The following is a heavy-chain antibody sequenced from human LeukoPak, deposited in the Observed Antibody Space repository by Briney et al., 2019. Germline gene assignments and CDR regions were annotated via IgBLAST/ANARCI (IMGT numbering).Heavy chain of an antibody. V-gene: IGHV1-18*01. CDR1: GYSFSSYG. CDR2: ISAYDGDT. Sequence: ASVKVSCKASGYSFSSYGITWVRQAPGQGLEWMGWISAYDGDTRYAQEVQDRVTMTTDTSTSTAYMELRSLRSDDTATYYCARSTYNNGLTDYCGQGTLVTVSS. J-gene: IGHJ4*02. CDR3: ARSTYNNGLTDY. D-gene: IGHD6-25*01.